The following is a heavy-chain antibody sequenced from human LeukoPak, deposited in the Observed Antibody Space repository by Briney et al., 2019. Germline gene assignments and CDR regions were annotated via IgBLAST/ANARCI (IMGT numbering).Heavy chain of an antibody. CDR2: ISAYNGNT. Sequence: ASVKVSCKASGYTFTSYGISWVRQAPGQGLEWMGWISAYNGNTNYAQKLQGRVTMTTDTSTSTAYMELRSLRSDDTAVYYCARVVIIPYGSGSYPPAFDIWGQGTMVTVSS. J-gene: IGHJ3*02. D-gene: IGHD3-10*01. CDR3: ARVVIIPYGSGSYPPAFDI. CDR1: GYTFTSYG. V-gene: IGHV1-18*01.